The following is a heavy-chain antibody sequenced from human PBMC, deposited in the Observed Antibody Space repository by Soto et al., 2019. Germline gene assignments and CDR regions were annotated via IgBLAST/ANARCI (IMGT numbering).Heavy chain of an antibody. Sequence: ASVKVSCKASGYTFTSYAMHWVRQAPGQRLEWMGWINAGNGNTKYSQKFQGRVTITRDTSASTAYMELSSLRSEDTAVYYCARDLPDSSGWPDDAFDIWGQGTMVTV. CDR3: ARDLPDSSGWPDDAFDI. V-gene: IGHV1-3*01. D-gene: IGHD6-19*01. CDR1: GYTFTSYA. CDR2: INAGNGNT. J-gene: IGHJ3*02.